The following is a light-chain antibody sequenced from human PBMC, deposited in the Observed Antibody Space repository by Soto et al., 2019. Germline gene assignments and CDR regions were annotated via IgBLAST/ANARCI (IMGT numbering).Light chain of an antibody. CDR1: QSVSSD. V-gene: IGKV3-15*01. Sequence: VVTQSPATLSVFPGETATLSCRASQSVSSDLAWYQQRPDQAPRRLIYGASTRAAGIPARFRGSGSGTEFRLIFSSLQSEDFATYYCQQYNTWHPKMAFGRGTKGEI. CDR3: QQYNTWHPKMA. J-gene: IGKJ1*01. CDR2: GAS.